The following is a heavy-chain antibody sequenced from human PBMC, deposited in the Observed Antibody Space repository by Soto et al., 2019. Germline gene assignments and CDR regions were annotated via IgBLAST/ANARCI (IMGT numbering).Heavy chain of an antibody. D-gene: IGHD4-17*01. CDR1: GGSISSYY. CDR2: IYYSGST. V-gene: IGHV4-59*01. CDR3: ARDKYGDGYFDL. J-gene: IGHJ2*01. Sequence: QVQLQESGPGLVKPSETLSLTCTVSGGSISSYYWSWIRQPPGKGLEWIGYIYYSGSTNYNPSLKSRVTISVDTSKNQFSLKLSSVTAADTAVYYCARDKYGDGYFDLWGRGTLVTVSS.